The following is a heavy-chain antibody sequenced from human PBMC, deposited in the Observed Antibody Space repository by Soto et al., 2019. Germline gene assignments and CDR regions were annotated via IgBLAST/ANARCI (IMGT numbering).Heavy chain of an antibody. CDR1: GFTFSSYA. V-gene: IGHV3-23*01. Sequence: GGSLRLSCAASGFTFSSYAMSWVRQAPGKGLEWVSAISCSGGSTYYADSVKGRFTISRDNSKNTLYLQMNSLRAEDTAIYYCAKGVLDRGVDSWGQGTLVTVSS. CDR2: ISCSGGST. J-gene: IGHJ4*02. D-gene: IGHD6-6*01. CDR3: AKGVLDRGVDS.